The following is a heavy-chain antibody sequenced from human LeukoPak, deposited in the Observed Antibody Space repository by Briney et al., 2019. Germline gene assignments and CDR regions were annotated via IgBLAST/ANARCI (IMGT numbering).Heavy chain of an antibody. V-gene: IGHV1-24*01. CDR1: GYTLTEMS. Sequence: VASVKVSCKVSGYTLTEMSIHWVRQAPGGALEWMGGFDPEDGETVYAPKFQGRVTMTEDTSADTAYMELSSLRSEDTAVYYCTTCLNGAGQPVAIYYYGVDVWGQGTTVTVSS. CDR3: TTCLNGAGQPVAIYYYGVDV. D-gene: IGHD2-2*01. CDR2: FDPEDGET. J-gene: IGHJ6*02.